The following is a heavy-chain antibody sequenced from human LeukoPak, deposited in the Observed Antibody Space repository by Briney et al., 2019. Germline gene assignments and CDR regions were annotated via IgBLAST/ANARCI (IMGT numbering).Heavy chain of an antibody. CDR2: ISYDGSNK. V-gene: IGHV3-30*03. Sequence: PGGSLRLSCVASGFTFSSYGMHWVRQAPGRGLEWVAVISYDGSNKYYADSVKGRFTISRDNSKNTLYLQMNSLRAEDTAVYYCARDGDYYGSGSYFDYWGQGTLVTVSS. D-gene: IGHD3-10*01. CDR1: GFTFSSYG. J-gene: IGHJ4*02. CDR3: ARDGDYYGSGSYFDY.